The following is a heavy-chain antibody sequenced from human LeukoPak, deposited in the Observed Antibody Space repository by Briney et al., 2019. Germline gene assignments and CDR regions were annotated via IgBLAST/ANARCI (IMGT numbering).Heavy chain of an antibody. Sequence: GGSLRLSCAASGFTFSSYSMNWVRQAPGKGLEWVSSISSSSSYIYYADSVKGRFTTSRDNAKNSLYLQMNSLRAEDTAVYYCARDPVPGGSGDWGQGTLVTVSS. CDR1: GFTFSSYS. CDR2: ISSSSSYI. CDR3: ARDPVPGGSGD. V-gene: IGHV3-21*01. D-gene: IGHD3-10*01. J-gene: IGHJ4*02.